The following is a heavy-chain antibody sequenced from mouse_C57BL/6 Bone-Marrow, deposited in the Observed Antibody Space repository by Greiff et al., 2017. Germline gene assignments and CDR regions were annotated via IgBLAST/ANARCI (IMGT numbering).Heavy chain of an antibody. CDR1: GYSITSGYY. D-gene: IGHD2-10*02. J-gene: IGHJ1*03. CDR2: ISYDGSN. Sequence: EVQLQESGPGLVKPSQSLSLTCSVTGYSITSGYYWNWIRQFPGNNLEWMGYISYDGSNNYNPSLKNRISITRDTSKNQFFLKLNSVTTEDTATYYCARRYGNYGYFDVWGTGTTVTVSS. CDR3: ARRYGNYGYFDV. V-gene: IGHV3-6*01.